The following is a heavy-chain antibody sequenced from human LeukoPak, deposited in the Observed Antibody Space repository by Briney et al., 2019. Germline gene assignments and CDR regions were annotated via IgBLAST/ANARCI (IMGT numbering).Heavy chain of an antibody. CDR2: INPSGGST. Sequence: ASVKVSRKASGYTFTSYYMHWVRQAPGQGLEWMGIINPSGGSTSYAQKFQGRVTMTRDTSTSTVYMELSSLRSEDTAVYYCASGRRLTFGGVIAHETFDYWGQGTLVTVSS. J-gene: IGHJ4*02. CDR1: GYTFTSYY. D-gene: IGHD3-16*02. V-gene: IGHV1-46*01. CDR3: ASGRRLTFGGVIAHETFDY.